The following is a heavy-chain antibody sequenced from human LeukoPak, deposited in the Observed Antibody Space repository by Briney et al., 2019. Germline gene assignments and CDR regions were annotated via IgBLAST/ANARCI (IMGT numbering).Heavy chain of an antibody. CDR2: INHSGST. J-gene: IGHJ4*02. Sequence: SETLSRTCAVYGGSFSGYYWSWIRQPPGKGLEWIGEINHSGSTNYNPSLKSRVTISVDTSKNQFSLKLSSVTAADTAVYYCARDPPGTGGWGQGTLVTVSS. CDR1: GGSFSGYY. V-gene: IGHV4-34*01. CDR3: ARDPPGTGG. D-gene: IGHD3-10*01.